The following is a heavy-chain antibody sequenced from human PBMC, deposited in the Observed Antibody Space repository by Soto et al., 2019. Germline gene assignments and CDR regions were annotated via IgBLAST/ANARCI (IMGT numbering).Heavy chain of an antibody. V-gene: IGHV4-30-2*01. CDR2: IYHSGST. CDR1: GGSISSGGYS. Sequence: QLQLQESGSGLVKPSPTLSLTCAVSGGSISSGGYSWSWIRQPPGKGLEWIGYIYHSGSTYYNPSLKSRVTIAVDRSKNQFSLKLSSVTDADTAVYYCAAGGGLPRYYWGQGTLVTVSS. D-gene: IGHD5-12*01. J-gene: IGHJ4*02. CDR3: AAGGGLPRYY.